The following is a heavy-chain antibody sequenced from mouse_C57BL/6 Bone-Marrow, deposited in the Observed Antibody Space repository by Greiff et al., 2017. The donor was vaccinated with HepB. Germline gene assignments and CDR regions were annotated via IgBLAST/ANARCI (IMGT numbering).Heavy chain of an antibody. CDR1: GYAFSSSW. V-gene: IGHV1-82*01. J-gene: IGHJ1*03. Sequence: VQLQQSGPELVKPGASVKISCKASGYAFSSSWMNWVKQRPGKGLEWIGRIYPGDGDTNYNGKFKGKATLTADKSSSTAYMQLSSLTSEDSAVYFCANGYGDGYWYFDVWGTGTTVTVSS. CDR2: IYPGDGDT. D-gene: IGHD2-2*01. CDR3: ANGYGDGYWYFDV.